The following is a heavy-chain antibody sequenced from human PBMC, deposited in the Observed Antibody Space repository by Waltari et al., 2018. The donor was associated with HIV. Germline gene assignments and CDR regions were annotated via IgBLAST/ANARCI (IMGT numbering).Heavy chain of an antibody. CDR2: IRTKANSYAT. CDR3: TSPYGYSYES. CDR1: VFTFSDSS. V-gene: IGHV3-73*02. Sequence: EVQLVESGGGLVQPGGSLKLSCAASVFTFSDSSIHWVRQAPGKGLGWVGRIRTKANSYATAYAASVKGRFTISRDDSKNTAYLQMNSLKTEDTAVYYCTSPYGYSYESWGQGTLVTVSS. D-gene: IGHD5-18*01. J-gene: IGHJ4*02.